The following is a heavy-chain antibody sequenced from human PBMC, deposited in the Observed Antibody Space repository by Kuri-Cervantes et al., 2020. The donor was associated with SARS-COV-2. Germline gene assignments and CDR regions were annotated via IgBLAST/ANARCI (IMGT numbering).Heavy chain of an antibody. J-gene: IGHJ4*02. CDR1: GYTFTSYY. D-gene: IGHD2-21*01. CDR2: INPSGGST. Sequence: GESLKISCKASGYTFTSYYMHWVRQAPGQGLEWMGIINPSGGSTSYAQKFQGRVTMTRDTSTSTVYLELSSLTSEDTAIYYCYCAPKEGFDSWGQGTLVTVSS. CDR3: YCAPKEGFDS. V-gene: IGHV1-46*01.